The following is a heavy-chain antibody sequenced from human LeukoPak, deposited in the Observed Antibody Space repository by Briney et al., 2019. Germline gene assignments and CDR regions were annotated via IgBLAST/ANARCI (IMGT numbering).Heavy chain of an antibody. CDR3: AKVSSTYYYDSSGYYYAFDY. D-gene: IGHD3-22*01. J-gene: IGHJ4*02. CDR2: ISGSGGST. Sequence: GGSLRLSCAASGFTFSSYAMSWVRQAPGKGLEWVSAISGSGGSTYYADSVKGRFTIPRDNSKNTLYLQMSSLRAEDTAVYYCAKVSSTYYYDSSGYYYAFDYWGQGTLVTVSS. V-gene: IGHV3-23*01. CDR1: GFTFSSYA.